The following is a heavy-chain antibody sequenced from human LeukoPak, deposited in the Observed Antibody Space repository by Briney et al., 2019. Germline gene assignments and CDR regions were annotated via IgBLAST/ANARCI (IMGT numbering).Heavy chain of an antibody. CDR2: IYPRDSDT. CDR1: GYSFTSYW. V-gene: IGHV5-51*01. J-gene: IGHJ4*02. CDR3: ARSSHYYYGSGPLHAYYFDY. Sequence: GESLKISCKGSGYSFTSYWIGWVRQKPGKGLEWMGIIYPRDSDTRNSPSLQGQVIISVDKSISTAYLQWSSLKASDTAMYYCARSSHYYYGSGPLHAYYFDYWGQGTLVTVSS. D-gene: IGHD3-10*01.